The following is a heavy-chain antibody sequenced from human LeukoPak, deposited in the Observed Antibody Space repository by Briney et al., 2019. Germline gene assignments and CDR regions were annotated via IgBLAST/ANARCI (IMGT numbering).Heavy chain of an antibody. J-gene: IGHJ4*02. Sequence: GGSLRLSCAASGFTFSSYTMNWVRQAPGKGLEWVSSITGDSAHIFYADSVQGRFIISRDDATKSLYLQMNGLTAEDTAVYYCARVRGYSRDFWGQGTLVTVSS. CDR3: ARVRGYSRDF. CDR1: GFTFSSYT. V-gene: IGHV3-21*01. CDR2: ITGDSAHI. D-gene: IGHD5-12*01.